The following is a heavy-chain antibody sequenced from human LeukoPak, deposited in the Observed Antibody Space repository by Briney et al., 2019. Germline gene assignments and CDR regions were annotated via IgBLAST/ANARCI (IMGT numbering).Heavy chain of an antibody. CDR1: GGSISSYY. V-gene: IGHV4-59*01. CDR2: IYYSGST. D-gene: IGHD1-26*01. CDR3: ARVTRSGSYYYYYGMDV. Sequence: SETLSLTCTVSGGSISSYYWSWIRQPPGKGLEWIGYIYYSGSTNYNPSLKSRVTISVDTSKNQFSLKLSSVTAADTAVYYCARVTRSGSYYYYYGMDVWGQGTTVTVSS. J-gene: IGHJ6*02.